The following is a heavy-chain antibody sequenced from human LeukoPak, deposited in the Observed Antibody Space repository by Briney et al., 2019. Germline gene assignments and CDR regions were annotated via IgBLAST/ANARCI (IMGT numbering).Heavy chain of an antibody. CDR2: ISWNSGSI. D-gene: IGHD2-2*02. J-gene: IGHJ3*02. CDR3: AKAYSPRYCSSTSCYTNAFDI. Sequence: PGGSLRLSCAASGFTFDDYAMHWVRQAPGKGLEWVSGISWNSGSIGYADSVKGRFTISRDNAKNSLYLQMNSLRAEDMALYYCAKAYSPRYCSSTSCYTNAFDIWGQGTMVTVSS. V-gene: IGHV3-9*03. CDR1: GFTFDDYA.